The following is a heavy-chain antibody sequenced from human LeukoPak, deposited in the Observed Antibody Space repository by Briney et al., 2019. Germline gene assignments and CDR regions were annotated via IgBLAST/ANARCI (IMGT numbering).Heavy chain of an antibody. J-gene: IGHJ5*02. CDR1: GFTFSSYA. V-gene: IGHV3-23*01. D-gene: IGHD6-19*01. Sequence: GGSLRLSCAASGFTFSSYAMSWVRQAPGKGLEWVSAISGSGGSTYYADSVKGRFTISRDNSKNTLYLQMNSLRAEDTAVYYCAKENNIAVAGTGYNWFDPWGRGTLVTVSS. CDR2: ISGSGGST. CDR3: AKENNIAVAGTGYNWFDP.